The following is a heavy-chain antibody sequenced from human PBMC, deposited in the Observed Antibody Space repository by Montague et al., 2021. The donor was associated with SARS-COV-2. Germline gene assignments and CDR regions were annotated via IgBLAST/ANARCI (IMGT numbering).Heavy chain of an antibody. CDR1: GGSISSSNYY. J-gene: IGHJ4*02. CDR3: VAERLAIYYFDF. V-gene: IGHV4-39*01. CDR2: LFYSGSS. D-gene: IGHD6-25*01. Sequence: SETLSLTCTLAGGSISSSNYYWGWIRQPPGKGLEWIGSLFYSGSSFYXPSLKSRVTISVDTSKNQFSLRLSSVTAADTAVYYCVAERLAIYYFDFWGQGTLVTVSS.